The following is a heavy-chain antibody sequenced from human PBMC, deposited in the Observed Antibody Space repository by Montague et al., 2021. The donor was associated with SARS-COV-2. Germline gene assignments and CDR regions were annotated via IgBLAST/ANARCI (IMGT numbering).Heavy chain of an antibody. CDR3: ARETRMVEAQIIFYYYGMDV. Sequence: TLSLTCTVSGGSVSSGYFYWNWIRQPAGKGLEWIVRIGPSGSTDYNPSLKSRVTVSLDTSKTQFSLKMNSVSAADTALYYCARETRMVEAQIIFYYYGMDVWGQGTTVTVSS. J-gene: IGHJ6*02. CDR2: IGPSGST. D-gene: IGHD2-15*01. CDR1: GGSVSSGYFY. V-gene: IGHV4-61*02.